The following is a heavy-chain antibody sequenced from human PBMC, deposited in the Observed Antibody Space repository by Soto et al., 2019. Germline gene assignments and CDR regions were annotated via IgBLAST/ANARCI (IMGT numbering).Heavy chain of an antibody. CDR1: GFSISGDNW. D-gene: IGHD2-8*02. V-gene: IGHV4-28*01. J-gene: IGHJ4*02. CDR3: ARKTGGYSPLDE. CDR2: IRHSGGS. Sequence: QVQLRESGPGLVKPSDTLSLTCAVSGFSISGDNWWGWIRQPPGKGLEWIGYIRHSGGSHYHPSLKSRVTMSADTSENQFSLKLTSVTAVDTAVYFCARKTGGYSPLDEWGQGTLVTVSS.